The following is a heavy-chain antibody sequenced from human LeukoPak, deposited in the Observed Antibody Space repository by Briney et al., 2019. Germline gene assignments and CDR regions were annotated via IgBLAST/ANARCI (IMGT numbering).Heavy chain of an antibody. V-gene: IGHV1-69*13. CDR3: ARDSLPESGYFDY. J-gene: IGHJ4*02. Sequence: ASVKVSCKASGYTFSGFGISWVRQAPGQGLEWMGGIIPTFGTANYAQKFQGRVTITADESTSTAYMELSSLRSEDTAVYYCARDSLPESGYFDYWGQGTLVTVSS. CDR1: GYTFSGFG. D-gene: IGHD1-14*01. CDR2: IIPTFGTA.